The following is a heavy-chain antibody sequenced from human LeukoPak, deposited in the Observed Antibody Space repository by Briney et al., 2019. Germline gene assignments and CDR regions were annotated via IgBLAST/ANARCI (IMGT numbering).Heavy chain of an antibody. CDR1: GGTFSSYA. J-gene: IGHJ4*02. V-gene: IGHV1-46*01. CDR2: INPSGGST. D-gene: IGHD6-13*01. Sequence: GASVKVSCKASGGTFSSYAISWVRQAPGQGLEWMGIINPSGGSTSYAQKFQGRVTMTRDMSTSTVYMELSSLRSEDTAVYYCARDLSRMDIAAAGAYFDYWGQGTLVTVSS. CDR3: ARDLSRMDIAAAGAYFDY.